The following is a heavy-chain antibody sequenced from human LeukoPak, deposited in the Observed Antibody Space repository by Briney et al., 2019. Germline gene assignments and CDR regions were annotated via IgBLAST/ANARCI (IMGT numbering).Heavy chain of an antibody. CDR3: THPAYYYNVDV. CDR1: GLTFSVSA. D-gene: IGHD6-25*01. CDR2: IKTKADNYAS. J-gene: IGHJ6*04. V-gene: IGHV3-73*01. Sequence: GGSLKLSCSASGLTFSVSAIHWVRQASGKGLEWVGRIKTKADNYASAYAASVKGRFTISRDDSTNTAYLQMNSLKTEDTAVYYCTHPAYYYNVDVWGKGTTVTVSS.